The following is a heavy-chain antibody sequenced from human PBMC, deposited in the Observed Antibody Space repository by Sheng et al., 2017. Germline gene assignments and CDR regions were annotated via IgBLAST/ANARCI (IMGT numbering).Heavy chain of an antibody. CDR3: ARGYGYSSGWYGYFDS. J-gene: IGHJ4*02. CDR1: GGSFNDYY. CDR2: INHSETT. D-gene: IGHD6-19*01. V-gene: IGHV4-34*01. Sequence: QVQLQQWGAGLLRPSETLSLTCAVSGGSFNDYYWSWIRQPPGQGLEWIGDINHSETTNYNPSLKSRVTISIDTSKNQFSLRLNSVTAADTAVYYCARGYGYSSGWYGYFDSWGQGTLVTGLL.